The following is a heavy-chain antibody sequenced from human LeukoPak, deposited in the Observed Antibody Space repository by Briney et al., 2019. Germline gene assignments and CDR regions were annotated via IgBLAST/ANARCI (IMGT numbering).Heavy chain of an antibody. CDR3: ASEYYYGSGSFSEGY. D-gene: IGHD3-10*01. Sequence: GGSLRLSCAASGFTVSSNYMSWVRQAPGKGLEWVSVIYSGGSTYYADSVKGRFTISRDNSKNTLYLRMNSLRAEDTAVYYCASEYYYGSGSFSEGYWGQGTLVTVSS. J-gene: IGHJ4*02. CDR2: IYSGGST. V-gene: IGHV3-53*01. CDR1: GFTVSSNY.